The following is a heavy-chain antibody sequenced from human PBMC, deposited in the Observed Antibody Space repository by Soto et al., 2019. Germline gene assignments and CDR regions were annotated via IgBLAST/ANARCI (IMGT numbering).Heavy chain of an antibody. CDR1: GLIFSNYR. CDR3: ARDTDGLHY. V-gene: IGHV3-74*01. CDR2: ISTDGSIT. Sequence: EVQLVESGGGLVQPGGSLRLSCAASGLIFSNYRMHWVRQVPGKGLVWVSCISTDGSITNYADSVKGRFTVSRDNAKNTLYLPMNSLRAEDTAVYYCARDTDGLHYWGQGTMVTVSS. J-gene: IGHJ4*02.